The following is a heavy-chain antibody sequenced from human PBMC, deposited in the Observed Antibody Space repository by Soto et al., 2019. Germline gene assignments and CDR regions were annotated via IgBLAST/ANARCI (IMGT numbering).Heavy chain of an antibody. J-gene: IGHJ6*03. CDR2: IYHSGST. CDR3: ARQSSSNNYYYYMDV. CDR1: SGSISSSNW. D-gene: IGHD6-6*01. Sequence: PSETLSLTCAVSSGSISSSNWWSWVRQPPGKGLEWIGEIYHSGSTNYNPSLKSRVTISVDKSKNQFSLKLSSVTAADTAMYYCARQSSSNNYYYYMDVWGKGTTVTVSS. V-gene: IGHV4-4*02.